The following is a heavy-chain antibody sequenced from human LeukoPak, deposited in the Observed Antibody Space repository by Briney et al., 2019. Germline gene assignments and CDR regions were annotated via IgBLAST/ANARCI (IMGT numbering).Heavy chain of an antibody. CDR3: TREGILSAGDY. V-gene: IGHV3-7*01. CDR1: GFTFSSYW. D-gene: IGHD6-13*01. CDR2: IKQDGSEK. Sequence: GGSLRLSCAASGFTFSSYWMSWVRQAPGKGLEWVANIKQDGSEKYYVDSVKGRFTISRDNAKNSLYLQMNSLSAEDTAVYYCTREGILSAGDYWGQGTLVIVSS. J-gene: IGHJ4*02.